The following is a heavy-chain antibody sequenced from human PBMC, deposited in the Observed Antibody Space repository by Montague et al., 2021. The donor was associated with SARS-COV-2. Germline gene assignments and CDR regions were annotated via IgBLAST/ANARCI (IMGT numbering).Heavy chain of an antibody. CDR3: ASPGGYCSGGSCDYVY. CDR1: VRSISSYY. V-gene: IGHV4-59*01. Sequence: SETLSLTCAVYVRSISSYYWSWIRQPPGKGLESIGYINQSGSSNYNPSLKSRVTISIDTSKNQFSLNLNSVTAADGAVYYCASPGGYCSGGSCDYVYWGQGTLVTVSS. CDR2: INQSGSS. J-gene: IGHJ4*02. D-gene: IGHD2-15*01.